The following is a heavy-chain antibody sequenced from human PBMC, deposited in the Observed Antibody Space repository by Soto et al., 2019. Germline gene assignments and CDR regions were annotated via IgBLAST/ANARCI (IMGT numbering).Heavy chain of an antibody. V-gene: IGHV3-9*01. CDR1: GFSFDDYA. D-gene: IGHD3-3*01. CDR2: IVWNSGSV. J-gene: IGHJ4*02. Sequence: EVQLVESGGGLVQPGRSLRLSCAASGFSFDDYAMHWVRQAPGKGLEWVSGIVWNSGSVGYADFVKGRFTISRDNAKNSLYLQMNSLRAEDTAVYYCAGVALVYDWEYSYFDYWGRGSLVTVSS. CDR3: AGVALVYDWEYSYFDY.